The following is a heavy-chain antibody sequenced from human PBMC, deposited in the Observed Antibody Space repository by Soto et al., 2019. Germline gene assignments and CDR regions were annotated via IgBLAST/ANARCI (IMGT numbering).Heavy chain of an antibody. CDR2: ISAYNGNT. D-gene: IGHD2-8*01. Sequence: QVPLVQSGAEVKKPGASVKVSCKASGYTFTSYGFSWVRQAPGQGLEWMGWISAYNGNTNYAQKLQGRVTMTTDTSTSTAYMELRSLRSDDTAVYYCAREGLLMVYAIPEYFQHWGQGTLVTVSS. CDR3: AREGLLMVYAIPEYFQH. V-gene: IGHV1-18*01. J-gene: IGHJ1*01. CDR1: GYTFTSYG.